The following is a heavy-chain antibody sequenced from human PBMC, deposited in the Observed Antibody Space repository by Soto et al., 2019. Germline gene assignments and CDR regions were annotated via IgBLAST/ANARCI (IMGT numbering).Heavy chain of an antibody. V-gene: IGHV3-48*03. J-gene: IGHJ4*02. Sequence: EVHLVESGGGLVQPGGSLRLSCAASGFIFRSYEMNWVRQAPGKGLEWVSYISNSGSTINYADSVKGRFTISRDNAKNSLYLQMNSLRAEDTAIYHCATGSYYDHWGQGALVTVSS. CDR2: ISNSGSTI. D-gene: IGHD3-10*01. CDR1: GFIFRSYE. CDR3: ATGSYYDH.